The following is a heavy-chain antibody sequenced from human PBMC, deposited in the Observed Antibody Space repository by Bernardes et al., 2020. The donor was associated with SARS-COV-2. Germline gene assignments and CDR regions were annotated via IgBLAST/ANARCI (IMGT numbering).Heavy chain of an antibody. J-gene: IGHJ5*02. V-gene: IGHV1-24*01. CDR3: ATGSSLITMSWFDP. D-gene: IGHD3-10*02. CDR2: FDPEDGET. Sequence: ASVKVSCKVSGYTLTELSMHWVRQAPGKGLEWMGGFDPEDGETIYAQKFQGRVTMTEDTSTDTAYMELSSLRPEDTAVYYCATGSSLITMSWFDPWGQGTLVTVSS. CDR1: GYTLTELS.